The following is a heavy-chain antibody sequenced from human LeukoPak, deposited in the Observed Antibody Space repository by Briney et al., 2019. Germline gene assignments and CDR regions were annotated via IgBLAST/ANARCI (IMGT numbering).Heavy chain of an antibody. CDR1: GYSLTSYW. Sequence: GESLKISCKGSGYSLTSYWIAWVRQMPGKGLEWMGIIHPGDSDTTYSPSFQGQVTISADKSISTAYLQWSSLKASDTAMYYCASSVGIAAAGGFYSWGQGTLVTVSS. CDR2: IHPGDSDT. D-gene: IGHD6-13*01. J-gene: IGHJ4*02. CDR3: ASSVGIAAAGGFYS. V-gene: IGHV5-51*01.